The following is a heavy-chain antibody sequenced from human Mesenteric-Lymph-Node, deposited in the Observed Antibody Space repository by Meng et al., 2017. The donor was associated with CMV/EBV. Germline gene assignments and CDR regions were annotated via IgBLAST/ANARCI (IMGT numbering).Heavy chain of an antibody. D-gene: IGHD5-18*01. V-gene: IGHV3-48*03. CDR1: GFTFSSYE. J-gene: IGHJ6*02. CDR3: ARDPRYSYGYVAFYGMDV. CDR2: ISSSGSTI. Sequence: GGSLRLSCAASGFTFSSYEMNWVRQAPGKGLEWVSYISSSGSTIYYADSVKGRFTISRDNAKNSLYLQMNSLRAEDTAVYYCARDPRYSYGYVAFYGMDVWGQGTTVTVSS.